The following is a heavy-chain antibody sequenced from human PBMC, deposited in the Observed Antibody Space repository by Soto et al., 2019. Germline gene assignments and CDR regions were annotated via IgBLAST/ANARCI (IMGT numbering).Heavy chain of an antibody. D-gene: IGHD3-10*01. CDR2: LDGAGGST. CDR3: AAPRDEYGSGVSWFTYGMDI. Sequence: LRLSCLSSGFTFSDFAMTWVLHVPVRGLEWVASLDGAGGSTYYAESVRGRFSISRDNSQNTLFLQMKRLTVDDTAIYYCAAPRDEYGSGVSWFTYGMDIWGQGTTVTVSS. V-gene: IGHV3-23*01. CDR1: GFTFSDFA. J-gene: IGHJ6*02.